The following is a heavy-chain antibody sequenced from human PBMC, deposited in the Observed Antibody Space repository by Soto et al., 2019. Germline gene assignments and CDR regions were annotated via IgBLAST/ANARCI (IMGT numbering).Heavy chain of an antibody. V-gene: IGHV3-30*18. CDR1: GFTFSSYG. CDR3: AKEAPSVRWLQLGFDY. CDR2: ISYDGSNK. Sequence: QVQLVESGGGVVQPGRSLRLSCAASGFTFSSYGMHWVRQAPGKGLEWVAVISYDGSNKYYADSVKGRFTISRDNSKNTLYLQMNSLRAEDTAVYYCAKEAPSVRWLQLGFDYWGQGTLVTVSS. J-gene: IGHJ4*02. D-gene: IGHD5-12*01.